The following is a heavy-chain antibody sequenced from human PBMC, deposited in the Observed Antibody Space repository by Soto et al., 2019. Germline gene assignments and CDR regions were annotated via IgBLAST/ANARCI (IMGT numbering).Heavy chain of an antibody. Sequence: QVQLVESGGGGVQPGRPLRLPSSALGLPWRGFELPWSRQAPARGLGWVAVMSYVGKNQINADSVKGRFTVSRDSSKSPLYLQMNSLRTEDAAVYYCAKGGWYTSSSRSDCWGQGTLVTVSS. CDR2: MSYVGKNQ. CDR3: AKGGWYTSSSRSDC. V-gene: IGHV3-30*18. CDR1: GLPWRGFE. J-gene: IGHJ4*02. D-gene: IGHD6-6*01.